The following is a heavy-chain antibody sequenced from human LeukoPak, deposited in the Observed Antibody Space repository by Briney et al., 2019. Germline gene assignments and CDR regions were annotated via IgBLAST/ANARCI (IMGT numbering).Heavy chain of an antibody. CDR3: ATVAVIRGVTYFDY. D-gene: IGHD3-10*01. V-gene: IGHV4-59*01. CDR1: GGSISSYY. J-gene: IGHJ4*02. Sequence: SSETLSLTCTVSGGSISSYYWSWIRQPPGKGLEWIAYLFYRGSTDYNPSLESRVTISVDTSKNQFSLKLRSVTAADTAVYYCATVAVIRGVTYFDYWGQGTLVTVSS. CDR2: LFYRGST.